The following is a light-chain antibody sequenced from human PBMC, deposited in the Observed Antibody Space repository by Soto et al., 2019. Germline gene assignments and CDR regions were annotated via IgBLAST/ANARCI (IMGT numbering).Light chain of an antibody. J-gene: IGKJ2*01. V-gene: IGKV1-39*01. Sequence: DIQMTQSPSSLSASVGDRVTITCRASQSITRFLNWYQQKPGKAPNLLIHTSSNLHSGVPSRFSGSGSGTDFTLTISSPQPEDFATYYCQQSHSTPYTFGQGTKLEI. CDR2: TSS. CDR1: QSITRF. CDR3: QQSHSTPYT.